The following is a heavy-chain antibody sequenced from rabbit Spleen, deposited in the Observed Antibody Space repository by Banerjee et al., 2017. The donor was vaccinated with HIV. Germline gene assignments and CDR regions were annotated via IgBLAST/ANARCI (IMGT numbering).Heavy chain of an antibody. CDR1: GFSFSSSYY. D-gene: IGHD1-1*01. V-gene: IGHV1S40*01. CDR2: INTYTTKA. CDR3: ARDLPSVVGWNFNL. Sequence: QQLVESGGGLVKPGASLTLTCTASGFSFSSSYYMCWVRQAPGKGLQWIACINTYTTKAVYATWAIGRFTISRTSSTTVTLRMTSLTAADTATYFCARDLPSVVGWNFNLWGQGTLVTVS. J-gene: IGHJ4*01.